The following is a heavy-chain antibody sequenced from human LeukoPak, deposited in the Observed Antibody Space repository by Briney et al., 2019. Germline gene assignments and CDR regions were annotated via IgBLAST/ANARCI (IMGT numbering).Heavy chain of an antibody. D-gene: IGHD2-15*01. CDR2: IYTSGST. CDR3: ARDYPTYCSGGSCYSDAFDI. Sequence: SETLSLTCTVSGGSISSYYWSWIRQPAGKGLEWIGRIYTSGSTNYSPSLKSRVTMSVDTSKNQFSLKLSSVTAADTAVYYCARDYPTYCSGGSCYSDAFDIWGQGTMVTVSS. J-gene: IGHJ3*02. V-gene: IGHV4-4*07. CDR1: GGSISSYY.